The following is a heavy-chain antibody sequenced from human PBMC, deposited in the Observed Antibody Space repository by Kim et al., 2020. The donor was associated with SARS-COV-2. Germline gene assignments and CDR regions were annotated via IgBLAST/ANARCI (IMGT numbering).Heavy chain of an antibody. V-gene: IGHV4-31*02. CDR3: ARGPQELLPNDAFDI. J-gene: IGHJ3*02. D-gene: IGHD2-15*01. Sequence: TLKSRVTISVDTSKNQFSLKLSSVTAADTAVYYCARGPQELLPNDAFDIWGQGTMVTVSS.